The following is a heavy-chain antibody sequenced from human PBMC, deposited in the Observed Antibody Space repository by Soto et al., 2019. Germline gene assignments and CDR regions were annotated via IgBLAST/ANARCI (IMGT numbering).Heavy chain of an antibody. CDR2: ISYDGSNK. V-gene: IGHV3-30*03. Sequence: GGSLRLSCAASGFTFSSYGMHWVRQAPGKGLEWVAVISYDGSNKYYADSVKGRFTISRDNSKNTLYLQMNSLRAEDTAVYYCAGGVGPPWPKWLLAGDAFDIWGQGTMVTVSS. CDR1: GFTFSSYG. D-gene: IGHD3-22*01. CDR3: AGGVGPPWPKWLLAGDAFDI. J-gene: IGHJ3*02.